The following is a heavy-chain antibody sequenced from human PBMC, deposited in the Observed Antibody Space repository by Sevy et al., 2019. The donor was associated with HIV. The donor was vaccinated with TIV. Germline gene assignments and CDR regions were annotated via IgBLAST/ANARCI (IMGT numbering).Heavy chain of an antibody. D-gene: IGHD2-8*02. J-gene: IGHJ4*02. CDR1: GFSISGYT. CDR3: ARVGLGDCTGTNCSPNDY. V-gene: IGHV3-21*01. CDR2: ISSGSSFI. Sequence: GGSLRLSCAASGFSISGYTMNWVRQAPGKGLEWVSSISSGSSFIYYADSLKGRFTISRDNARNLLYLQMNSLRVEDTAVYYCARVGLGDCTGTNCSPNDYWGQRTLVTVSS.